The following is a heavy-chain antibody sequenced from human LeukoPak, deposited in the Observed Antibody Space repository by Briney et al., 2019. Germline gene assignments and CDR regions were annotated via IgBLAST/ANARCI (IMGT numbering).Heavy chain of an antibody. J-gene: IGHJ4*02. CDR1: GFTFSSYW. D-gene: IGHD6-19*01. CDR3: ARGLYSSGWFYFDY. V-gene: IGHV3-74*01. CDR2: INSDGSST. Sequence: GGSLRLSCAASGFTFSSYWMHWVRHAPGKGLVWVSRINSDGSSTSYADSVKGRFTISRDNAKNTLYLQMNSLRAEDTAVYYCARGLYSSGWFYFDYWGQGTLVTVSS.